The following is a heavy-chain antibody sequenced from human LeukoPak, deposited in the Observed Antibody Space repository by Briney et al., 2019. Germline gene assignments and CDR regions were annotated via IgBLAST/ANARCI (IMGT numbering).Heavy chain of an antibody. V-gene: IGHV3-23*01. D-gene: IGHD3-3*01. Sequence: GGSLRLSCAASGFTFSSYWMSWVRQAPGKGLEWVSAISGSGGSTYYADSVKGRFTISRDNSKNTLYLQMNSLRAEDTAVYYCASHPFGVVTDDYWGQGTLVTVSS. CDR2: ISGSGGST. CDR3: ASHPFGVVTDDY. J-gene: IGHJ4*02. CDR1: GFTFSSYW.